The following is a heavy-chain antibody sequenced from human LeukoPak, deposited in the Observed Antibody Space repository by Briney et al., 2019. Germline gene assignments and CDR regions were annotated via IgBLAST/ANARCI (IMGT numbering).Heavy chain of an antibody. Sequence: GGSLRLSCAASGFTFSRYALHGVRQDPGKGREWVAGISSDGRNKYYAGSVEGRFTISRDNYNNTLLLQMNSLRAEDPAVYYCARPDISGWSRPLDCWRQGTLVTVSS. V-gene: IGHV3-30*04. CDR2: ISSDGRNK. J-gene: IGHJ4*02. CDR3: ARPDISGWSRPLDC. D-gene: IGHD6-19*01. CDR1: GFTFSRYA.